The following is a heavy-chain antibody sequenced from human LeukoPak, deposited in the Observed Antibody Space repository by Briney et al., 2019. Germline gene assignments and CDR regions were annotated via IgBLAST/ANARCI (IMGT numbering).Heavy chain of an antibody. CDR3: ARGVLRYFGG. CDR1: GYSISSGYY. Sequence: SETLSLTCTVSGYSISSGYYWGWIRQPPGKGLEWIGSIYHSGSTYYNPSLKSRVTISVDTSKNQFSLKLSSVTAADTAVYYCARGVLRYFGGWGQGTLVTVSS. J-gene: IGHJ4*02. V-gene: IGHV4-38-2*02. CDR2: IYHSGST. D-gene: IGHD3-9*01.